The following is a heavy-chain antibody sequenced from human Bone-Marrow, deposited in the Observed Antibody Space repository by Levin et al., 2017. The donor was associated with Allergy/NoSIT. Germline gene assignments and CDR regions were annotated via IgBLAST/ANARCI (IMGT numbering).Heavy chain of an antibody. J-gene: IGHJ4*02. CDR3: ARVGGSGWPRGRFDR. V-gene: IGHV4-61*01. Sequence: SETLSLTCSVSGDSVRSGSYYWSWIRQPPGKGLEWIGNIFYTGSTNDNPSLKNRVTISVDTSKNQFSLSLRSVTAADTAVYYCARVGGSGWPRGRFDRWGQGTPVTVSA. CDR1: GDSVRSGSYY. D-gene: IGHD6-19*01. CDR2: IFYTGST.